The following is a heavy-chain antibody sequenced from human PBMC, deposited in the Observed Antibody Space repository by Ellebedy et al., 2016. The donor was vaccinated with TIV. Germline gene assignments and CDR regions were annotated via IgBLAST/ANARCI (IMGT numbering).Heavy chain of an antibody. V-gene: IGHV4-59*08. J-gene: IGHJ4*02. CDR2: IYYSGST. Sequence: MPSETLSLTCTVSGGSISSYYWSWIRQPPGKGLEWIWYIYYSGSTNYNPSLKSRVTISVDTSKNQFPLKLSSVTAADTAVYYCARHVPATATSFDYWGQGTLVTVSS. D-gene: IGHD2-15*01. CDR1: GGSISSYY. CDR3: ARHVPATATSFDY.